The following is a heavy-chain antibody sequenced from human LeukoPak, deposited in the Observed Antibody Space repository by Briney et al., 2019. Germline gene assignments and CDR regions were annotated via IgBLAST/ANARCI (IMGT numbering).Heavy chain of an antibody. Sequence: GGSLRLSCAASGFTFSSYWMSWVRQAPGKGLEWVANIKQDGSEKYYVDSVKGRFTISRDNAKNSLYLQMNSLRAEDTAVYYCAREARDGYSPSFDYWGQGTLVTVSS. D-gene: IGHD5-24*01. CDR1: GFTFSSYW. CDR3: AREARDGYSPSFDY. CDR2: IKQDGSEK. V-gene: IGHV3-7*01. J-gene: IGHJ4*02.